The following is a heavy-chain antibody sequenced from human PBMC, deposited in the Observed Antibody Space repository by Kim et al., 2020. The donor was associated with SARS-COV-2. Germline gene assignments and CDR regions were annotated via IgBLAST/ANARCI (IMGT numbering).Heavy chain of an antibody. CDR3: AKDIVDYYGSGSYTSAFDI. D-gene: IGHD3-10*01. J-gene: IGHJ3*02. CDR1: GFTFDDYA. V-gene: IGHV3-9*01. Sequence: GGSLRLSCAASGFTFDDYAMHWVRQAPGKGLEWVSGISWNSGSIGYADSVKGRFTISRDNAKNSLYLQMNSLRAEDTALYYCAKDIVDYYGSGSYTSAFDIWGQGTMVTVSS. CDR2: ISWNSGSI.